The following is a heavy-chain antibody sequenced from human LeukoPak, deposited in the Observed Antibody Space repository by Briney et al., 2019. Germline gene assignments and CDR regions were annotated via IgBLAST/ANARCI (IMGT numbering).Heavy chain of an antibody. D-gene: IGHD3-16*01. CDR2: INHSGST. V-gene: IGHV4-34*01. J-gene: IGHJ4*02. CDR1: GGSFSGYY. CDR3: ARGAVYVLSIRVARKLFDY. Sequence: SETLSLTCAVCGGSFSGYYWSWIRQPPGKGLEWIGEINHSGSTNYNPSLKSRVTISVDTSKNQFSLKLSSVTAADTAVYYCARGAVYVLSIRVARKLFDYWGQGTLVTVSS.